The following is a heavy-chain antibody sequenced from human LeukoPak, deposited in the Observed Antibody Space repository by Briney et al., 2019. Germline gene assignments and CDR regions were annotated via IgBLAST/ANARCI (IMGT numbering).Heavy chain of an antibody. D-gene: IGHD2-2*01. J-gene: IGHJ4*02. CDR1: GFTFTNYA. V-gene: IGHV3-23*01. CDR3: AKPPRGTIPAAIPGFDY. CDR2: IGVSGGST. Sequence: GGSLRLSCAASGFTFTNYAMSWVRQAPGKGLEWVSGIGVSGGSTYYADSVKGRFTISRDNSKNALYLQMNSLRAEDTAVYYCAKPPRGTIPAAIPGFDYWGQGTLVTASS.